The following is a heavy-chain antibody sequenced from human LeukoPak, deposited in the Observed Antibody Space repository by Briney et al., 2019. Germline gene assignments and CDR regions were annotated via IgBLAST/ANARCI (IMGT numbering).Heavy chain of an antibody. D-gene: IGHD3-22*01. CDR3: AKVKGDSSGYSDDYYFDY. CDR1: GYTFTSYG. V-gene: IGHV1-18*01. CDR2: ISAYNGNT. Sequence: ASVKVSCKASGYTFTSYGISWMRQAPGQGLEWMGWISAYNGNTNYAQKSQGRVAMTTDTSTSTAYMELRSLRSDDTAVYYCAKVKGDSSGYSDDYYFDYWGQGTLVTVSS. J-gene: IGHJ4*02.